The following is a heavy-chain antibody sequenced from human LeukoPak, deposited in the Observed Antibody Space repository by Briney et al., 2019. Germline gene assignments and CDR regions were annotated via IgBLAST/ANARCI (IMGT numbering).Heavy chain of an antibody. V-gene: IGHV3-23*01. D-gene: IGHD2-2*01. CDR3: AKARIVVVPAATYYYGMDV. CDR2: IGGSGGST. J-gene: IGHJ6*02. CDR1: GFTFSSYA. Sequence: GGSLRLSCAASGFTFSSYAMSWVRQAPGKGLEWVSAIGGSGGSTYYADSVKGRFTISRDNSKNTLYLQMNSLRAEDTAVYYCAKARIVVVPAATYYYGMDVWGQGTTVTVSS.